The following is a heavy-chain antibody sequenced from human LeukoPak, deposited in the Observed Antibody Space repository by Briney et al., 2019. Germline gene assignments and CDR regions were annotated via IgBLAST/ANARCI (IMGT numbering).Heavy chain of an antibody. V-gene: IGHV3-30*01. D-gene: IGHD6-19*01. J-gene: IGHJ4*02. Sequence: GGSLRLSCAASGFTFSNYAIHWVRQAPGRGLEWVTVISSDGTNKYCADSVKGRFTISRDNSKNTVDLQMNSLRPEDTAVYYCARVGVSGWSYYFDHWGQGTLVTVSS. CDR1: GFTFSNYA. CDR2: ISSDGTNK. CDR3: ARVGVSGWSYYFDH.